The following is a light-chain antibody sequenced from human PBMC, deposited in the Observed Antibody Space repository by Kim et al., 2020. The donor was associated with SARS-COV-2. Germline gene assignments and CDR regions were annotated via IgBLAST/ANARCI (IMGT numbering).Light chain of an antibody. CDR3: QSYDDFNRV. CDR1: SGNIASSY. V-gene: IGLV6-57*01. CDR2: GDN. J-gene: IGLJ3*02. Sequence: GKTITISCTRSSGNIASSYVQWYQQRPGSSPTTLIYGDNQRTPGVPERFSGSVDSSSNSASLTISGLETEDEADYFCQSYDDFNRVFGGGTQLTVL.